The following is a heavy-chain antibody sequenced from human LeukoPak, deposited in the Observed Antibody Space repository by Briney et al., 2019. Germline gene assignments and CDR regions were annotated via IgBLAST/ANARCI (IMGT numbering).Heavy chain of an antibody. V-gene: IGHV3-23*01. CDR3: AKDRRRGIVVVPAAIRGTLL. CDR2: ISGSGGST. CDR1: GFTFSSYA. J-gene: IGHJ4*02. D-gene: IGHD2-2*02. Sequence: GGSLRLSCAASGFTFSSYAMSWVRQAPGKGLEWVSAISGSGGSTYYADSVKGRFTISRDNSKNTLYLQMNSLRAEDTAVYYRAKDRRRGIVVVPAAIRGTLLWGQGTLVTVSS.